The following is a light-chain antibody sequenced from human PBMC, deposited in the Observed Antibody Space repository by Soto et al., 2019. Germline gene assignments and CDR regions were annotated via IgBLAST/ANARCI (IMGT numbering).Light chain of an antibody. CDR1: QSVGSY. CDR2: ASS. J-gene: IGKJ2*01. V-gene: IGKV3-11*01. CDR3: QQRSNWYT. Sequence: EIVLTQSPDTLSLSPGERATLSCRASQSVGSYLAWYQQKPGQAPRLLIYASSNRATGIPARFSGSGSGIDFTPTISSLEPEDFAVYYCQQRSNWYTFGQGTKVDIK.